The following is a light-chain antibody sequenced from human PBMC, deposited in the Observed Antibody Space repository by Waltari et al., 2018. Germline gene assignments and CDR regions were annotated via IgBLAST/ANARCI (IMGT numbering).Light chain of an antibody. CDR3: MQPLQSPHT. CDR1: QRLLLTKGYDY. V-gene: IGKV2-28*01. CDR2: LGS. Sequence: DIVMTQSPLSLSVTPGEPAAIPCRSSQRLLLTKGYDYLDWYVQKPGQSPQLLIYLGSNRASGVPERFSGSGSGTDFTLRISRVEAEDVGLYYCMQPLQSPHTFGQGTRLHIK. J-gene: IGKJ2*01.